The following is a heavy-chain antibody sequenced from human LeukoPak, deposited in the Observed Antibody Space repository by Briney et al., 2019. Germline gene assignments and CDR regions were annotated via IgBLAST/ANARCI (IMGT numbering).Heavy chain of an antibody. CDR1: GFTFSSYA. CDR3: ARDIEGSRTPTTDY. V-gene: IGHV3-23*01. J-gene: IGHJ4*02. Sequence: PGESLRLSCAASGFTFSSYAMSWVRRAPGKGLEWVSGISTSGGSASYADSMKGRFTISRDNPRNTLFTEMNSLRAEDTAVYYCARDIEGSRTPTTDYWGQGTLVTVSS. D-gene: IGHD3-10*01. CDR2: ISTSGGSA.